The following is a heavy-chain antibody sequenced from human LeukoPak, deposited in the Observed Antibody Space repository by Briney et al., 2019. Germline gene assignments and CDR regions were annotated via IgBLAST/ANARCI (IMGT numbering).Heavy chain of an antibody. CDR1: GGSFSGYY. CDR2: INHSGST. CDR3: ARRENRAHCSSTTPCYYYYGMDV. Sequence: SETLSLTCVVYGGSFSGYYWSWIRQPPGKGLEWIGEINHSGSTNYNPSLKSRVTISVDTSKNQFSLKLSSVTAADTAVYYCARRENRAHCSSTTPCYYYYGMDVWGQGTTVTVSS. J-gene: IGHJ6*02. V-gene: IGHV4-34*01. D-gene: IGHD2-2*01.